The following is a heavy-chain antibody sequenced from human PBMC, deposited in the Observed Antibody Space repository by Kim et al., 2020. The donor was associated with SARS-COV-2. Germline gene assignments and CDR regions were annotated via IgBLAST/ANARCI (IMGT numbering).Heavy chain of an antibody. Sequence: YADSVKGRFTISSDNSKNTVYLQMNSLRVEDTAVYFCARDRGGTGAVFDYWGQGTLVTVSS. J-gene: IGHJ4*02. V-gene: IGHV3-53*01. CDR3: ARDRGGTGAVFDY. D-gene: IGHD3-16*01.